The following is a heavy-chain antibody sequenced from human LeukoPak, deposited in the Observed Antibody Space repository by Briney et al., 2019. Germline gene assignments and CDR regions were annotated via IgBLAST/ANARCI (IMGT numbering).Heavy chain of an antibody. D-gene: IGHD6-13*01. CDR1: GFTYSSYA. CDR3: VKGVTGIIVAVGSFQH. CDR2: ISSNEKST. J-gene: IGHJ1*01. Sequence: GGSLRLSCSASGFTYSSYAMHWVRQAPGRGLELVSGISSNEKSTYYADSVKGRFTVSRDNPKNTLYLQMSSLRVEDTAVYYCVKGVTGIIVAVGSFQHWGQGTLVTVSS. V-gene: IGHV3-64D*06.